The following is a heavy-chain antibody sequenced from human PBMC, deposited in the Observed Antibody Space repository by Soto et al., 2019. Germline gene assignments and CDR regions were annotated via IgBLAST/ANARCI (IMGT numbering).Heavy chain of an antibody. J-gene: IGHJ4*02. CDR1: GDSISSFY. Sequence: SETLSLTCTVSGDSISSFYWTWIRQPPGKGLEWVGYIFSSGSTNYNPSLKSRVTISVDTSENQFSLKLTSVTAADTAVYYCATGAWANTFDKWGQGTLVTVSS. V-gene: IGHV4-59*01. D-gene: IGHD3-16*01. CDR3: ATGAWANTFDK. CDR2: IFSSGST.